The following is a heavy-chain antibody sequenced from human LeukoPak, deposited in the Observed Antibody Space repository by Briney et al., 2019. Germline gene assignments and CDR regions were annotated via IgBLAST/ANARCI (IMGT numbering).Heavy chain of an antibody. CDR2: ISGNGGST. J-gene: IGHJ4*02. Sequence: GGSLRLSCAVSGFSFSSYAMTWVRQAPGKGLEWVSSISGNGGSTYYADSVKGRFTISRDNSKNTLSLQMNSLRAEDTAVYYCAKDLRGSNWYPFDYWGQGTLVIVSS. CDR3: AKDLRGSNWYPFDY. D-gene: IGHD6-13*01. CDR1: GFSFSSYA. V-gene: IGHV3-23*01.